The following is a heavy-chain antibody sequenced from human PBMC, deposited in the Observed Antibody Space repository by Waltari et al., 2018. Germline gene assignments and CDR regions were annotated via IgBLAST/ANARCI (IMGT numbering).Heavy chain of an antibody. CDR1: GGSISSSSYY. CDR3: ARQLWIQLWFPFDY. CDR2: IYYSGGT. D-gene: IGHD5-18*01. Sequence: QLQLQESGPGLVKPSETLSLTCTVSGGSISSSSYYWGWIRQPPGQGLEWIWSIYYSGGTYYNPYRKSRVTRSVDTSKNQFSLKLSSVTAADTAVYYCARQLWIQLWFPFDYWGQGTLVTVSS. V-gene: IGHV4-39*01. J-gene: IGHJ4*02.